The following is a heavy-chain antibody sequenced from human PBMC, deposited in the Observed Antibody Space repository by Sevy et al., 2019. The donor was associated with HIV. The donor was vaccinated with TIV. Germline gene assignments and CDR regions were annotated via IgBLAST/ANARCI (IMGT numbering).Heavy chain of an antibody. Sequence: GESLKISCKGSEYNFTNYWIGWVRQMPGKGLEWMGIIYPGDSGTRYSPSFQDQVTIPPDKSISTAYLQWGSLKASDTAMYYCARISSSPRAYYYYFGMDVWGQGTTVTVSS. D-gene: IGHD6-6*01. CDR3: ARISSSPRAYYYYFGMDV. J-gene: IGHJ6*02. V-gene: IGHV5-51*01. CDR1: EYNFTNYW. CDR2: IYPGDSGT.